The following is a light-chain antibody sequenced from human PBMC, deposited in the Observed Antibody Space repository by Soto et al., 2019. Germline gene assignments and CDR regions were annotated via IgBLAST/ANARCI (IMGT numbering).Light chain of an antibody. CDR3: CSSAPESTYV. V-gene: IGLV2-23*01. CDR2: QGT. CDR1: SSDVGAYNA. J-gene: IGLJ1*01. Sequence: QSALAQPASVSGSPGQSITISCTGTSSDVGAYNAVSWYQLHPGKAPQLIIYQGTQRPSGVSTRFSGSTSGNAASLTVSGLQAADEAEYFCCSSAPESTYVFGTGTQLTVL.